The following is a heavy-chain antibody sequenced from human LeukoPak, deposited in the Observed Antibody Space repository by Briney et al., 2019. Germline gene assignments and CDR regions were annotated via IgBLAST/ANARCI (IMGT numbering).Heavy chain of an antibody. CDR3: ARDRYCTSGTCYGNLFDY. Sequence: ASVKVSCKASGYIFTDYYMHWVRQAPGQGLEWMGWIDPSSGGTNSAQKFQGRVTMTRDTSISTAYMELSRLRSDDTAVYYCARDRYCTSGTCYGNLFDYWGQGTLVTVSS. CDR1: GYIFTDYY. V-gene: IGHV1-2*02. J-gene: IGHJ4*02. CDR2: IDPSSGGT. D-gene: IGHD2-15*01.